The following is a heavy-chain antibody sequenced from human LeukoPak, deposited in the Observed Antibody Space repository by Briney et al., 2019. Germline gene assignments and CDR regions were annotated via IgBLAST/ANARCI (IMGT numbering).Heavy chain of an antibody. Sequence: GESLQISCKGSGYRYTSYWIGWVRQMPGQGLEWMGIIYPSDSDIRYNPSFQGQVTISADKSISTAYLRWSSLQASDTAVYYCARVGTSNYRFFDSWGQGTLVTVSS. D-gene: IGHD4-11*01. CDR3: ARVGTSNYRFFDS. J-gene: IGHJ4*02. CDR1: GYRYTSYW. V-gene: IGHV5-51*01. CDR2: IYPSDSDI.